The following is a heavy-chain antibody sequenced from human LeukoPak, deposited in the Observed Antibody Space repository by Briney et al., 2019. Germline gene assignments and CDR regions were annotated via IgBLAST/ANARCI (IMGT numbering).Heavy chain of an antibody. D-gene: IGHD1-26*01. CDR2: IYYSGST. Sequence: ASETLSLTCTVSGGSISSYYWSWIRQPPGKGLEWIGYIYYSGSTNYNPSLKSRVTISVDTSKNQFSLKLSSVTAVDTAVYYCATVVGTYYGESYFDYWGQGTVVTVTS. J-gene: IGHJ4*02. CDR1: GGSISSYY. CDR3: ATVVGTYYGESYFDY. V-gene: IGHV4-59*01.